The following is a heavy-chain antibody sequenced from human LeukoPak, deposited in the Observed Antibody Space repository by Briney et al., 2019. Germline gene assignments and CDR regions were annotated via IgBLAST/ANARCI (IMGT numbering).Heavy chain of an antibody. D-gene: IGHD3-10*01. CDR3: ARGGGGDYFDY. Sequence: PGGSLRLSCAVSGFTFSNYAMHWVRQAPGKGLEWVAVISYDGSNKYYADSVKGRFTISRDNSKNTLYLQMNSLRAEDTAVYYCARGGGGDYFDYWGQGTLVTVSS. CDR2: ISYDGSNK. CDR1: GFTFSNYA. V-gene: IGHV3-30-3*01. J-gene: IGHJ4*02.